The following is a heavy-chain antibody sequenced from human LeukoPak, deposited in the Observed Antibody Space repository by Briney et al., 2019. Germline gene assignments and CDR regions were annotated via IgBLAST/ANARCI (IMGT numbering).Heavy chain of an antibody. Sequence: SGGSLRLPCAASGFTFSSYAMHWVRQAPGKGLEWVAVISYDGSNKYYADSVKGRFTISRDNSKNTLYLQMNSLRAEDTAVYYCARDDTLDYWGQGTLVTVSS. J-gene: IGHJ4*02. CDR2: ISYDGSNK. CDR1: GFTFSSYA. CDR3: ARDDTLDY. V-gene: IGHV3-30-3*01.